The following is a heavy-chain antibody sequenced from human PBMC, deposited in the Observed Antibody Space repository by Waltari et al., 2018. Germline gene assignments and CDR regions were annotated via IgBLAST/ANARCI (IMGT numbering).Heavy chain of an antibody. V-gene: IGHV6-1*01. CDR2: TYYRSKWYN. CDR3: ARRRGGGDPYYYYGMDV. D-gene: IGHD4-17*01. Sequence: QVQLQQSGPGLVKPSQTLSLTCAISGDRVPSNSAPWHWIRQSPSRGLEWLGRTYYRSKWYNDYAVSVKSRITINPDTSKNQFSLQLNSVTPEDTAVYYCARRRGGGDPYYYYGMDVWGQGTTVTVSS. CDR1: GDRVPSNSAP. J-gene: IGHJ6*02.